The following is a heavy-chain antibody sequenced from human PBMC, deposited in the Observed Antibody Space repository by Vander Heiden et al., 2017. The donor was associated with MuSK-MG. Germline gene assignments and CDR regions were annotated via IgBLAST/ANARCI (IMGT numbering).Heavy chain of an antibody. CDR1: GGSFSGYY. CDR3: ARRTYYDYVWGSYRFLGYFDY. D-gene: IGHD3-16*02. V-gene: IGHV4-34*01. CDR2: SNHSGST. J-gene: IGHJ4*02. Sequence: QVQLQQWGAGLLTPSETLSLTCAVYGGSFSGYYWRGIRQAPGKGLEWIGESNHSGSTNYNPSLKSRVTISVDTSKNQFSLKLSSVTAADTAVYYCARRTYYDYVWGSYRFLGYFDYWGQGTLVTVSS.